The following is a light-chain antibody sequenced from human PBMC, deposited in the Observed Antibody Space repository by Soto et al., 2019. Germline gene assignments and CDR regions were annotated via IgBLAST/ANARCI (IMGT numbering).Light chain of an antibody. Sequence: EIVLTQSPATLSLSPGERVTLSCRASQSLSSSYLAWYQQKPGQAPRLLIYDASNRATGIPARFSGSGSGTDFTLTISSLEPEDFAVYYCQQRSNWLTFGGGTKVDIK. CDR1: QSLSSSY. CDR3: QQRSNWLT. J-gene: IGKJ4*01. CDR2: DAS. V-gene: IGKV3-11*01.